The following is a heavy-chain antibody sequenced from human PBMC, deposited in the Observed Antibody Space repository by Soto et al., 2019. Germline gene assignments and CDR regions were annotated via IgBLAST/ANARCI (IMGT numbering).Heavy chain of an antibody. J-gene: IGHJ6*02. CDR1: GYTFLTYW. V-gene: IGHV5-51*03. CDR2: INPADSDT. D-gene: IGHD3-10*01. Sequence: GKSLKISCKGSGYTFLTYWVGWVRQMHGQGLEWMGIINPADSDTRYSPSFQGQVTISADKSISTAYLQWSSLKASDTAIYYCARLTRARGLNSFYAMDVWGQGATVTVSS. CDR3: ARLTRARGLNSFYAMDV.